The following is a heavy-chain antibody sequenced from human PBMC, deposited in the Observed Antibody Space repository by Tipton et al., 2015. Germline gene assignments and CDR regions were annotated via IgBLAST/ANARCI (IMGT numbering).Heavy chain of an antibody. D-gene: IGHD3-3*01. CDR1: GGSFSGYY. CDR2: INHSGST. Sequence: TLSLTCAVYGGSFSGYYWNWIRQPPGKGLEWIGEINHSGSTNYNPSLKSRVTISLDTSKNQFSLNLSSVTAADTAVYYCARNHDFWSGYFYYWGQGSLVTVSS. CDR3: ARNHDFWSGYFYY. J-gene: IGHJ4*02. V-gene: IGHV4-34*01.